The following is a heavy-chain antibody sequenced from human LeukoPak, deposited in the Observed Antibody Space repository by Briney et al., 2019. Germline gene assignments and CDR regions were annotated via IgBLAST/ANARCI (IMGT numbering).Heavy chain of an antibody. V-gene: IGHV4-39*07. CDR2: IFYSGST. CDR1: GGSISSRSYF. Sequence: SETLSLTCIVSGGSISSRSYFWGWIRQPPGTGLEWIGSIFYSGSTFYNPSLKSRVTISVDTSKNQCSLRLSSVTAADTAVYYCAKIPKHTTVGGITSKDYYYYMDVWGKGTTVTVSS. CDR3: AKIPKHTTVGGITSKDYYYYMDV. J-gene: IGHJ6*03. D-gene: IGHD3-16*01.